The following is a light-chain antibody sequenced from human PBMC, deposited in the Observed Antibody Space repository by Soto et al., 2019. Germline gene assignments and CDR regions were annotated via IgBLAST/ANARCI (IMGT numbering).Light chain of an antibody. CDR1: SSDVGSYNL. V-gene: IGLV2-23*01. CDR2: EGS. CDR3: FSYAGSTTLYV. Sequence: QSALTQPASVSGSPGQSITISCTGTSSDVGSYNLVSWYQHHPGKAPKLMIYEGSKRPSGVSNRFSGSKSGNTASLTISGLQAEDEADYYCFSYAGSTTLYVFGTGTKVTVL. J-gene: IGLJ1*01.